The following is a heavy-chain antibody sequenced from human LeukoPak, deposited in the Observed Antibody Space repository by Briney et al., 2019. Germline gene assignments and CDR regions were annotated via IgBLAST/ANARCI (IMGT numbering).Heavy chain of an antibody. CDR2: IYSGGST. V-gene: IGHV3-53*01. CDR1: GFPFSSNY. J-gene: IGHJ2*01. Sequence: PGGSLRLSCAASGFPFSSNYMSGVRQAPGKGLEWVSVIYSGGSTYYADSVKGRFTISRDNSMNTLYLQMNSLRAEDTAVYYCADSSRGAWYFDLWGRGTLVTVSS. D-gene: IGHD3-22*01. CDR3: ADSSRGAWYFDL.